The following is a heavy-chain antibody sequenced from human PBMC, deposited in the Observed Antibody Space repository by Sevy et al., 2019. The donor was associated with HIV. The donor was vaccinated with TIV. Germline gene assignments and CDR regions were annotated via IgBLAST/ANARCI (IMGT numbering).Heavy chain of an antibody. V-gene: IGHV3-49*03. Sequence: GGSLRLSCTASGFTFGDYAMSWFRQAPGKGLEWVGFIRSKPYGGTTEYAASVKGRFIISRDDSKSIAYLQMNSLKTEDTAVYYCSRDDSRTPYGSGDGNWFDPWGQGTLVTVSS. CDR3: SRDDSRTPYGSGDGNWFDP. CDR2: IRSKPYGGTT. J-gene: IGHJ5*02. CDR1: GFTFGDYA. D-gene: IGHD3-10*01.